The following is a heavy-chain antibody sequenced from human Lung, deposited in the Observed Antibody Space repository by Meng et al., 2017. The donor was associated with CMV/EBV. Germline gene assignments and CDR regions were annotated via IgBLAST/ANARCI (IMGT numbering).Heavy chain of an antibody. J-gene: IGHJ4*02. CDR3: AHRIFWSGYYDY. Sequence: CPFSGFSLSTDGVGVSWIRQPPEKALKWFALIYWNDDKRYRPSLRNRLTVTKDTSKNQVVLTMTNMDPVDTATYYCAHRIFWSGYYDYWGQGILVTVSS. V-gene: IGHV2-5*01. D-gene: IGHD3-3*01. CDR2: IYWNDDK. CDR1: GFSLSTDGVG.